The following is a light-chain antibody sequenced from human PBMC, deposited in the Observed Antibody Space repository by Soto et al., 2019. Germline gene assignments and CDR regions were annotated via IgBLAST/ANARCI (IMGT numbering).Light chain of an antibody. CDR3: QQYYSYPGT. Sequence: DIQITQSPSTLSGSVGDRVTITCRASQTISSWLAWYQQKPGKAPKLLIFDASSLENGVPPRFSDSGSGTEFTLTISCLQSEDFATYYCQQYYSYPGTFGGRTKVDVK. J-gene: IGKJ4*01. V-gene: IGKV1-5*01. CDR2: DAS. CDR1: QTISSW.